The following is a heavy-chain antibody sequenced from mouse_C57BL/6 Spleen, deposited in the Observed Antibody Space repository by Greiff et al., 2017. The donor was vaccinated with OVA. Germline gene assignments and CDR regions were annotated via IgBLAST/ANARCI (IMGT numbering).Heavy chain of an antibody. CDR3: AGGTDGYGWFAY. CDR2: INPSTGGT. D-gene: IGHD2-2*01. J-gene: IGHJ3*01. Sequence: VHVKQSGPELVKPGASVKISCKASGYSFTGYYMNWVKQSPEKSLEWIGEINPSTGGTTYNQKFKAKATLTVDKSSSTAYMQLKSLTSEDSAVYCCAGGTDGYGWFAYWGQGTLVTVSA. CDR1: GYSFTGYY. V-gene: IGHV1-42*01.